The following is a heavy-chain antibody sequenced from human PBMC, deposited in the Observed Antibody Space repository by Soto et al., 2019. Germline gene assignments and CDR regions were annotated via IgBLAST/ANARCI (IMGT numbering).Heavy chain of an antibody. Sequence: QVQLVQSGAEVKKPGSSEKVSCKASGGTFSSYTISWVQQAPGQGLEWMGRIIPILGIANYAQKFQGRVTITADKSTSTAYMELSSLRSEDTAVYYCARDPPRFGEPRDFDYWGQGTLVTVSS. V-gene: IGHV1-69*08. CDR3: ARDPPRFGEPRDFDY. CDR2: IIPILGIA. J-gene: IGHJ4*02. CDR1: GGTFSSYT. D-gene: IGHD3-10*01.